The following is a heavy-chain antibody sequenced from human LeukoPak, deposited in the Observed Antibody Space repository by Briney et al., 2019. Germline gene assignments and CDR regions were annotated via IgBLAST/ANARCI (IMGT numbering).Heavy chain of an antibody. Sequence: GASVKVSCKASGYTFTSYAMHWVRQAPGQRLEWMGWINAGNGNTKYSQKFQGRVTITRDTSASTAYMELSSLRSEDTAVYYCARDMVLRYFDWLSHDAFDTWGQGTMVTVSS. CDR1: GYTFTSYA. CDR2: INAGNGNT. D-gene: IGHD3-9*01. CDR3: ARDMVLRYFDWLSHDAFDT. V-gene: IGHV1-3*01. J-gene: IGHJ3*02.